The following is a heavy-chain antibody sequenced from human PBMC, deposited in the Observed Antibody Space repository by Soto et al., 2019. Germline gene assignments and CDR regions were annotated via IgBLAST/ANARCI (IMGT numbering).Heavy chain of an antibody. Sequence: SETLSLTCTVSGGSISSYYWSWIRQPPGKGLEWIGYIYYSGSTNYNPSLKSRVTISVDTSKNQFSLKLSSVTAADTAVYYCARHDDYELDYFHFRGQRTSVTVSS. CDR3: ARHDDYELDYFHF. CDR1: GGSISSYY. D-gene: IGHD4-17*01. J-gene: IGHJ1*01. CDR2: IYYSGST. V-gene: IGHV4-59*08.